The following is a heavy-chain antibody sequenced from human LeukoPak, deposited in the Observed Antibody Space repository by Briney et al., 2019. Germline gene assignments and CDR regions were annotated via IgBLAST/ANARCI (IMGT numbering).Heavy chain of an antibody. CDR2: IKQDGSEK. CDR1: GFTFSSYW. D-gene: IGHD3-3*01. V-gene: IGHV3-7*01. J-gene: IGHJ4*02. Sequence: PGGSLRLSCAASGFTFSSYWMSWVRQAPGKGRGWVANIKQDGSEKYYVDSVKGRLTISRDNAKNSLYLQMNSLRAEDTAVYYCARGNGAPTYYDFWSGYPPLDYWGQGTLVTVSS. CDR3: ARGNGAPTYYDFWSGYPPLDY.